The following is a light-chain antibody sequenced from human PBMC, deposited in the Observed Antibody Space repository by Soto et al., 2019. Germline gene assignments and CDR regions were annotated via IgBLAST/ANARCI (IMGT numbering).Light chain of an antibody. Sequence: EIVLTQSPGTLSLSPGERATLSCRTSQSVSNNYLAWYQQKSGQAPRLLIYGASSRATGIPDRFSGSGSGTDFTLTISRLEPEDFAVYYCQQYGSSSWTFGQGTKV. J-gene: IGKJ1*01. CDR1: QSVSNNY. V-gene: IGKV3-20*01. CDR2: GAS. CDR3: QQYGSSSWT.